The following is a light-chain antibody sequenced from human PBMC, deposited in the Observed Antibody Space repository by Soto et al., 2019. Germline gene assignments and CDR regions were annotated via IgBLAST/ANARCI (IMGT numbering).Light chain of an antibody. J-gene: IGKJ2*01. CDR2: AAS. CDR1: QSSSND. CDR3: QQSYSTPPYT. V-gene: IGKV1-39*01. Sequence: DIQMTQSPSSLSASVGDRVTITCRASQSSSNDSYWYPQKPGKAPMLLIYAASSLQGGVPSRFSGSGSGTDFTRTISSLQPEDFATYYCQQSYSTPPYTVGQGTRLEIK.